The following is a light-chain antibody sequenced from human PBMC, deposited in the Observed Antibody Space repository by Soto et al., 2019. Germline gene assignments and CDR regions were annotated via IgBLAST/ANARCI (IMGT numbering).Light chain of an antibody. J-gene: IGKJ1*01. Sequence: DIQMTXSXXSXXAXVXERVSVTCRASQSISSYLNWYQQKPGKAPKVLIYAASSLQSGIPSRFSGSGSGTDFTLTISSLQPEDFATYYCQQSYSIPWTFGQGTKVDIK. CDR3: QQSYSIPWT. CDR2: AAS. V-gene: IGKV1-39*01. CDR1: QSISSY.